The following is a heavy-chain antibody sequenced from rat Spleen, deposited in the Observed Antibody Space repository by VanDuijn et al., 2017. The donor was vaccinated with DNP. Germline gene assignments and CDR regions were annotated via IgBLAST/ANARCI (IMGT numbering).Heavy chain of an antibody. CDR1: GFTFSDYN. Sequence: EVQLVESGGGLVQPGRSLKLSCAASGFTFSDYNMAWVRQAPRKGLEWDATIIYDGSRNYYRDSVKGRFTISRDNAKNTLYLQMESLRSEDTASYYCANDAFDYWAEGVMVTVSS. J-gene: IGHJ2*01. D-gene: IGHD1-7*01. CDR2: IIYDGSRN. CDR3: ANDAFDY. V-gene: IGHV5S10*01.